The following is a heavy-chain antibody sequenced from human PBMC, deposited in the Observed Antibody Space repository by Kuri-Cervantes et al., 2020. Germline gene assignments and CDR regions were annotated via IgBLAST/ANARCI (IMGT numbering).Heavy chain of an antibody. V-gene: IGHV3-66*01. CDR3: ARGYYDILTGLRPHFDY. CDR1: GFTFSSYW. CDR2: IYSGGST. D-gene: IGHD3-9*01. J-gene: IGHJ4*02. Sequence: GESLKISCAASGFTFSSYWMSWVRQAPGKGLEWVSVIYSGGSTYYADPVKGRFTISRDNSKNTLYLQMNSLRAEDTAVYYCARGYYDILTGLRPHFDYWGQGTLVTVSS.